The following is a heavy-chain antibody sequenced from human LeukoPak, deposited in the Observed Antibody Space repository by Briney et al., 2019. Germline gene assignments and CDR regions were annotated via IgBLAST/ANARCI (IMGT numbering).Heavy chain of an antibody. Sequence: SETLSLTCAVSGVSMNNNYWAWIRQSPGGKLEWIGYMSFSGSATYNPSLNSRVSISVDSSKNQFSLDLTSLTAADTAVYYCARGDDLLTCSYDWFNPWGQGTLVIVSS. D-gene: IGHD3-9*01. J-gene: IGHJ5*02. CDR3: ARGDDLLTCSYDWFNP. CDR1: GVSMNNNY. V-gene: IGHV4-4*09. CDR2: MSFSGSA.